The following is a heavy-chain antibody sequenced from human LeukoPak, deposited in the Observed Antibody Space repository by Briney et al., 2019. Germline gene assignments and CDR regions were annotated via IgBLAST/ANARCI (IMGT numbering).Heavy chain of an antibody. Sequence: PGRSLRLSCAASGFTFDDYAMHWVRQAPGKGLEWVSGINWNSDNIGYADSVKGRFIISRDNAKNSLYLQMNSLRAEDTALYYCAKDWAATVRGTDYWGQGTLVTVSS. V-gene: IGHV3-9*01. D-gene: IGHD4-17*01. J-gene: IGHJ4*02. CDR2: INWNSDNI. CDR1: GFTFDDYA. CDR3: AKDWAATVRGTDY.